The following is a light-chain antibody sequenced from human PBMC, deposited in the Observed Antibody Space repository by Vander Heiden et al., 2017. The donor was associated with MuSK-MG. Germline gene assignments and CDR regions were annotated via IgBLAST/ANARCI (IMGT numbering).Light chain of an antibody. CDR1: SSDVGGYKY. V-gene: IGLV2-11*01. CDR3: CSYAGSYTWV. J-gene: IGLJ3*02. Sequence: QYALTQPRSVSGSPGQSVTISCTETSSDVGGYKYVSWYRQHPGKAPKLIIYDVSKRPSGVPDRFSGSKSGNMASLTISGLQAEDEADYYCCSYAGSYTWVFGGGTKVTVL. CDR2: DVS.